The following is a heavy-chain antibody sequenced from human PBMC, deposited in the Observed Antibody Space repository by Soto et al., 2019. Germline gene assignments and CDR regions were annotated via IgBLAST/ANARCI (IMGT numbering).Heavy chain of an antibody. J-gene: IGHJ6*02. CDR1: GGTFSSYT. V-gene: IGHV1-69*02. CDR2: IIPILGIA. D-gene: IGHD2-15*01. Sequence: ASVKVSCKASGGTFSSYTISWVRQAPGQGLEWMGRIIPILGIANYAQKFQGRVTITADKSTSTAYMELSSLRSEDTAVYYCARVGDCSGGSCYLDGMAVWGQGTTVTVSS. CDR3: ARVGDCSGGSCYLDGMAV.